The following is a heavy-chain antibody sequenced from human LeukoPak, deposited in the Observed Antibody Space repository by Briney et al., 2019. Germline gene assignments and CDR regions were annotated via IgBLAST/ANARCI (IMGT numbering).Heavy chain of an antibody. CDR3: ARARQLALFDF. V-gene: IGHV4-4*07. Sequence: PSETLSLTCTVSGGSISTYYWSWIRQPAGKGLEWIGRIYTSGSTDYNPYLKSRVTMSVDKSKNQFSLKLSSVTAADTAMYYCARARQLALFDFWGQGTLVTFSS. J-gene: IGHJ4*02. D-gene: IGHD6-13*01. CDR1: GGSISTYY. CDR2: IYTSGST.